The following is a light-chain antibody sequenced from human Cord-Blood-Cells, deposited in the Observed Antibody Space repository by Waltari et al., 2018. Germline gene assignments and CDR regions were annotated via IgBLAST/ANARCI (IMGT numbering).Light chain of an antibody. CDR3: CSYAGSSTWV. V-gene: IGLV2-23*01. Sequence: QPPLPQPASVPGSLGKPSPTPCPGPSSIVGVLNLFPWYQQHPGKAPKLMIYEGSKRPSGVSNRFSGSKSGNTASLTISGLQAEDEADYYCCSYAGSSTWVFGGGTKLTVL. J-gene: IGLJ3*02. CDR2: EGS. CDR1: SSIVGVLNL.